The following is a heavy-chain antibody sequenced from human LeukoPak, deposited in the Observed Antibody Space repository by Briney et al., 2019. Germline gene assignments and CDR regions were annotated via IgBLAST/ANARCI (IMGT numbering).Heavy chain of an antibody. Sequence: ASVKVSCKASGYTFSSYDINWVRQATGQGLEWMGWMNPNSGDRGYAQKFQGRVTITRNTSISTAYMELSSLRSEDTAVYYCARRLGLRWDLQAFDIWGQGTMVTVSS. D-gene: IGHD4-23*01. CDR1: GYTFSSYD. CDR2: MNPNSGDR. J-gene: IGHJ3*02. V-gene: IGHV1-8*03. CDR3: ARRLGLRWDLQAFDI.